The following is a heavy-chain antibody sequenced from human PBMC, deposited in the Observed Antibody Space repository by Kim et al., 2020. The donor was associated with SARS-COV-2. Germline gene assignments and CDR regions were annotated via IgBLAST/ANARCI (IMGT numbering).Heavy chain of an antibody. V-gene: IGHV4-59*13. CDR2: IYYSGST. J-gene: IGHJ5*02. CDR1: GGSISSYY. D-gene: IGHD6-13*01. CDR3: ARDSSSWSGWFDP. Sequence: SETLSLTCTVSGGSISSYYWSWIRQPPGKGLEWIGYIYYSGSTNYNPSLKSRVTISVDTSKNQFSLKLSSVTAADTAVYYCARDSSSWSGWFDPWGHGTLVTVSS.